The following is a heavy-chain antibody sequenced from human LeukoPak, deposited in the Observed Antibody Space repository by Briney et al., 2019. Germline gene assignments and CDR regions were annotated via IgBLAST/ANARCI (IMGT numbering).Heavy chain of an antibody. CDR1: GFTVSTKY. Sequence: GGSLRLSCAAPGFTVSTKYMAWVRQAPGKGLEWVSYIFSSGSTDYADSVKGRFTINRDNSKNTLYLQMDSLRAEDTAVYYCISPYNSGSYATYWGQGTLVTVSS. D-gene: IGHD3-10*01. J-gene: IGHJ4*02. V-gene: IGHV3-53*01. CDR3: ISPYNSGSYATY. CDR2: IFSSGST.